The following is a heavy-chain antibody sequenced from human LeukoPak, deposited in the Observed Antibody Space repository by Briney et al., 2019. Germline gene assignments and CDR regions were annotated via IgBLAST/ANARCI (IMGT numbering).Heavy chain of an antibody. J-gene: IGHJ4*02. V-gene: IGHV4-31*03. Sequence: SETLSLTCTVSGGSISSGGYYWSWIRQHAGKGLEWIGYIYYSGSTYYNPSLKSRVTISVDTSKNHFSLKLSSVTAADTAVYYCARVPPAAYYGSTNYFDYCGQGTLVTVSS. CDR3: ARVPPAAYYGSTNYFDY. CDR2: IYYSGST. D-gene: IGHD3-10*01. CDR1: GGSISSGGYY.